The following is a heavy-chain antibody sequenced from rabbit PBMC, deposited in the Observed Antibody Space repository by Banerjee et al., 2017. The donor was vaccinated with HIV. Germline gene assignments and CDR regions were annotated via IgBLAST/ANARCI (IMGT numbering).Heavy chain of an antibody. CDR2: IHSSSGST. Sequence: QEQLVESGGGLVQPEGSLTLTCTASRFSFSSSYWICWVRQAPGKGLEWIACIHSSSGSTYYASWAKGRFTISKTSSTTVTLQMTSLTAADTATYFCARDFLVAPYYFSLWGPGTLVTVS. J-gene: IGHJ4*01. CDR1: RFSFSSSYW. D-gene: IGHD4-1*01. CDR3: ARDFLVAPYYFSL. V-gene: IGHV1S45*01.